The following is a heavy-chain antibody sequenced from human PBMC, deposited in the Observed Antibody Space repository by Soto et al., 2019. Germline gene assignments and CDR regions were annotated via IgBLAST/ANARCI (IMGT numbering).Heavy chain of an antibody. D-gene: IGHD2-2*01. V-gene: IGHV4-34*01. CDR3: ARALDCSSTSCHFDS. Sequence: SETLSLTCAVYGWSFSGYYWSWIRQPPGKGLEWIGEIHHSGSTTNYNPSLKSRVTISVDTSKNQFSLNLSFVTAADTAVYYCARALDCSSTSCHFDSWGQGTLVTVSS. J-gene: IGHJ4*02. CDR2: IHHSGSTT. CDR1: GWSFSGYY.